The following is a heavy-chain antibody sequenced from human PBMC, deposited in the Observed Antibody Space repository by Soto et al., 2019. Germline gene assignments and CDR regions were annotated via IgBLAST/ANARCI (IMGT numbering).Heavy chain of an antibody. J-gene: IGHJ6*01. D-gene: IGHD3-10*01. CDR2: VYDTWGT. CDR3: VSQGIGFVLGLVDV. CDR1: SGPSKSHN. Sequence: QVQVQQSGPGLVKPSETLSLTCTVSSGPSKSHNWGWIRQPPGRGLEWIGYVYDTWGTSYNPSLESPVTVPADTSTNRIALTLRFVTAADTAVYYCVSQGIGFVLGLVDVWGQGTTVIVSA. V-gene: IGHV4-59*08.